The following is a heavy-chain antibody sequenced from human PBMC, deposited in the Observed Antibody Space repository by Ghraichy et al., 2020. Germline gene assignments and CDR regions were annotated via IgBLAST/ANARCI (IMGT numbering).Heavy chain of an antibody. D-gene: IGHD6-13*01. Sequence: GGSLRLSCAASGFTFSDHYMDWVRQAPGKGLEWVGRSRNKASSYTTEYAASVKGRFTISRDDSKNSVYLQMNSLKTEDTAVYYCARVPGSSWSEAYFDLWGRGTLVTVSS. CDR2: SRNKASSYTT. V-gene: IGHV3-72*01. J-gene: IGHJ2*01. CDR3: ARVPGSSWSEAYFDL. CDR1: GFTFSDHY.